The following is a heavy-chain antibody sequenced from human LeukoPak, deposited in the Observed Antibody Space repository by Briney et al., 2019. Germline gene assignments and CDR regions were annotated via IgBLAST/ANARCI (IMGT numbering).Heavy chain of an antibody. J-gene: IGHJ2*01. CDR2: IVVGSGNT. D-gene: IGHD3-22*01. CDR1: GFTFTSSA. CDR3: ARAKRDYDSSGYYYIRYFDL. V-gene: IGHV1-58*02. Sequence: SVKVSCKASGFTFTSSAMQWVRQARGQRLEWIGWIVVGSGNTNYAQKFQERVTITRDMSTSTAYMELSSLRSEDTAVYYCARAKRDYDSSGYYYIRYFDLWGRGTLVTVSS.